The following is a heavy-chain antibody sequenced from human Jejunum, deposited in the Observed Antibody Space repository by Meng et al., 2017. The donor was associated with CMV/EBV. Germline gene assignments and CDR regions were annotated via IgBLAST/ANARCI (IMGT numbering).Heavy chain of an antibody. V-gene: IGHV3-30*02. Sequence: FTFGRFGWHWVRLAPGKGLEGVAFILYDGSKEYYVDSVKGRFIISRDNSKNTLYLQMNSLRTEDTAVYYCAKGLAGLGYFRSGPYWGQGTRVTVSS. CDR1: FTFGRFG. D-gene: IGHD3-3*01. J-gene: IGHJ4*02. CDR2: ILYDGSKE. CDR3: AKGLAGLGYFRSGPY.